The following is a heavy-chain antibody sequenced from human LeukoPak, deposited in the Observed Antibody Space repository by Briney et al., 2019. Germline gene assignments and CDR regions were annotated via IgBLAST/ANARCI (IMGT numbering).Heavy chain of an antibody. CDR2: IYYSGTT. D-gene: IGHD3-10*01. Sequence: SETLSLTYTVSGASISTYYWSWIRQPPGKGLEWIGYIYYSGTTNYNPSLKSRVTISVDTSKNQFSLRLTSVTAADTAVYYCARVPQPNIWFGELGYWGQGTLVTVSS. V-gene: IGHV4-59*01. CDR3: ARVPQPNIWFGELGY. J-gene: IGHJ4*02. CDR1: GASISTYY.